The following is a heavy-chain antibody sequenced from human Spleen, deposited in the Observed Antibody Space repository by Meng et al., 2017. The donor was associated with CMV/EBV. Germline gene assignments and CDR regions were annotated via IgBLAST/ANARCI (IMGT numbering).Heavy chain of an antibody. Sequence: ASVKVSCKASGYTVSELSRHWVRQAPGKGLEWMGSFDPEDAERIYAQKFRGRVTMTEDSSTDTAYMELSGLRSEDTAMYYCATSSIAARKVNDAFDIWGQGTMVTVSS. CDR2: FDPEDAER. J-gene: IGHJ3*02. D-gene: IGHD6-6*01. V-gene: IGHV1-24*01. CDR3: ATSSIAARKVNDAFDI. CDR1: GYTVSELS.